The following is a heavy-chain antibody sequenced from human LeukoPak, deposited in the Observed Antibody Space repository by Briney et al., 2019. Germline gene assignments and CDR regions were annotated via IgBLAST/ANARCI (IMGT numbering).Heavy chain of an antibody. Sequence: PGGSLRLSCDAFGFTFHFYAVCWVRNAPQKGLEWDSSISKSSDATHYADSVKGRFTISRDNSKNTLYLQMNSLGVDDTAVYYCANGGVGGTFYDWFDVWGQGTLVTVSS. CDR3: ANGGVGGTFYDWFDV. J-gene: IGHJ5*02. CDR1: GFTFHFYA. D-gene: IGHD1-26*01. V-gene: IGHV3-23*01. CDR2: ISKSSDAT.